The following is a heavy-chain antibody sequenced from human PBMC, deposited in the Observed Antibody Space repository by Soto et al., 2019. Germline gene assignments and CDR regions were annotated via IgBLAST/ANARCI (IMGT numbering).Heavy chain of an antibody. Sequence: QVQLMQSGAEVKKPGASVKVSCKASGYKFTGHYVHWVRQAPGQGLEWMGCINPNSGATNYAQNFQHWVIMTRDTSISTVYMELSRLRSDDTAIYYCARENIFGVVREYYFGYWGQGTLVTVSS. J-gene: IGHJ4*02. CDR2: INPNSGAT. V-gene: IGHV1-2*04. CDR3: ARENIFGVVREYYFGY. CDR1: GYKFTGHY. D-gene: IGHD3-3*01.